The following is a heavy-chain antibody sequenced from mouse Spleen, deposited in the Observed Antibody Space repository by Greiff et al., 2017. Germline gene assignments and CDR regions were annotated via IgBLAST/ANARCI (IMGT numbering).Heavy chain of an antibody. J-gene: IGHJ3*01. CDR1: GFTFSSYA. D-gene: IGHD2-4*01. CDR3: ARDQGYDYGWGFAY. Sequence: EVKLMESGGGLVKPGGSLKLSCAASGFTFSSYAMSWVRQTPEKRLEWVATISDGGSYTYYPDNVKGRFTISRDNAKNNLYLQMSHLKSEDTAMYYCARDQGYDYGWGFAYWGQGTLVTVSA. V-gene: IGHV5-4*01. CDR2: ISDGGSYT.